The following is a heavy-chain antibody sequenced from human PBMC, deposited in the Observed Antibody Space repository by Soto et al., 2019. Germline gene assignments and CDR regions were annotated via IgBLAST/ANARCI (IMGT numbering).Heavy chain of an antibody. D-gene: IGHD2-2*01. CDR3: ARNLVGYCSSTSCPNKYYYYYGMDV. V-gene: IGHV5-51*01. CDR1: GYSFTSYW. CDR2: IYPGDSDT. Sequence: SGESLKISCKGSGYSFTSYWIGWVRQMPGKGLEWMGIIYPGDSDTRYSPSFQGQVTISADKSISTAYLQWSSLKASDTAMYYCARNLVGYCSSTSCPNKYYYYYGMDVWGQGTTVTVSS. J-gene: IGHJ6*02.